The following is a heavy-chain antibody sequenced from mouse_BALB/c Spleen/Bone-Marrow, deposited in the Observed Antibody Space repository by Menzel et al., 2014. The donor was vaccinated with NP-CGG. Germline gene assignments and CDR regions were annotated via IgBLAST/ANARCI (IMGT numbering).Heavy chain of an antibody. Sequence: QVQLKQSGAELARPGASVKMSCRASGYTFTTYTMHWVKQRPGQGLEWIGYINPSSGYTYYNQKFKDKATLTADKSSSAAYLQLSSLTSEDSAVYYCARVYGNHDAMDYWGQGTSVTVSS. CDR3: ARVYGNHDAMDY. CDR2: INPSSGYT. CDR1: GYTFTTYT. D-gene: IGHD2-1*01. J-gene: IGHJ4*01. V-gene: IGHV1-4*01.